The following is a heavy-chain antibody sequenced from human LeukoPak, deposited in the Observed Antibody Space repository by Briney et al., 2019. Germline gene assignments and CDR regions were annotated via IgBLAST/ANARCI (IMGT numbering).Heavy chain of an antibody. D-gene: IGHD3-22*01. J-gene: IGHJ4*02. CDR3: TRDSYSVDSGYFEFDY. CDR2: IRSEGHGGTP. V-gene: IGHV3-49*04. CDR1: GFTFGDYA. Sequence: GRSLRLSCTALGFTFGDYAMNWVRQAPGKGLEWVGFIRSEGHGGTPEYATSVKGRFTISRDDSKSIAYLQMNSLKTEDTAMYYCTRDSYSVDSGYFEFDYWGQGTLVTASS.